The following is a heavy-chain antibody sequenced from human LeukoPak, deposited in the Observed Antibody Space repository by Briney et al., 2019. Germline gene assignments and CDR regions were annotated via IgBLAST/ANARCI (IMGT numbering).Heavy chain of an antibody. V-gene: IGHV1-2*06. J-gene: IGHJ4*02. CDR3: ARLTMVVSPVDY. D-gene: IGHD4-23*01. CDR1: GYTFTGYY. CDR2: INPNSGGT. Sequence: ASVKVSCKASGYTFTGYYMHWVRQAPGQGLEWMGRINPNSGGTNYAQKFQGRVTMTRDTSISTAYMELSRLRSDVTAVYYCARLTMVVSPVDYWGQGTLVTVSS.